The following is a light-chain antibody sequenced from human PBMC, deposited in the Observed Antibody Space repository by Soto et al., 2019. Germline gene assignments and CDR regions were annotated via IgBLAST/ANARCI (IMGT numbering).Light chain of an antibody. CDR1: SSSIGSNS. V-gene: IGLV1-44*01. J-gene: IGLJ1*01. CDR3: AAWDGSLNLYV. Sequence: QSVLTQPPSASGTPGQRVTISCSGSSSSIGSNSVNWYQQLPRTAPKVLIYTNNQRPSGVPDRFSGSKSGTSASLAISGLQFEDEADYYCAAWDGSLNLYVFGTGIKLTVL. CDR2: TNN.